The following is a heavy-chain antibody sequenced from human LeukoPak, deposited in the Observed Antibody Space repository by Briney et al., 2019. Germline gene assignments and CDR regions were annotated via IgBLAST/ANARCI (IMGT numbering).Heavy chain of an antibody. D-gene: IGHD1-26*01. CDR2: IYYSGST. V-gene: IGHV4-39*02. CDR1: GGSISSSSYY. J-gene: IGHJ5*02. Sequence: SETLSLTCTVSGGSISSSSYYWGWIRQPPGKGLEWIGSIYYSGSTYYNPSLKSRVTISVDTSKNQFSLKLSSVTAADTAVYYCAREKYSGSYYHWGQGTLVTVSS. CDR3: AREKYSGSYYH.